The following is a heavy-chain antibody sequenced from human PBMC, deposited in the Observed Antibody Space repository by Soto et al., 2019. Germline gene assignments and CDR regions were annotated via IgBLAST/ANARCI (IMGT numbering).Heavy chain of an antibody. CDR3: ARDLAAGDH. CDR2: INPASGST. D-gene: IGHD6-13*01. J-gene: IGHJ4*02. CDR1: GYTFTHYY. Sequence: QVQLVQSGAEVRKPGASVKVSCRTSGYTFTHYYIHWVRQAPGQGLEWLGIINPASGSTNYAHEFQGRXXXXXXXXXXXXXXXXXXXXXXDTAIFYCARDLAAGDHWGQGTLVTVSS. V-gene: IGHV1-46*01.